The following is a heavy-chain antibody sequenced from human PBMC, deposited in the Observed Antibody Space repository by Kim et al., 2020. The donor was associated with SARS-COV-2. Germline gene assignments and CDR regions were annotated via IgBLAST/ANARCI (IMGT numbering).Heavy chain of an antibody. J-gene: IGHJ6*02. CDR1: GGTFSSYA. D-gene: IGHD2-2*03. V-gene: IGHV1-69*13. Sequence: SVKVSCKASGGTFSSYAISWVRQAPGQGLEWMGGIIPIFGTANYAQKFQGRVTITADESTSTAYMELSSLRSEDTAVDYCARVDIVVVPAAIGGYCMDVWGQGTTVTVSS. CDR2: IIPIFGTA. CDR3: ARVDIVVVPAAIGGYCMDV.